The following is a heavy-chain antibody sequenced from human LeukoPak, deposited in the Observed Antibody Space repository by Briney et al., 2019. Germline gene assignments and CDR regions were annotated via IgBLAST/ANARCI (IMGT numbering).Heavy chain of an antibody. D-gene: IGHD5-18*01. Sequence: GGSLRLSCAAPGFTFSSYAMNWVRQTPGKGLEWVSGIGGSGGRTYYADSVEGRFTISRDNSKNTLYLQMNSLRAEDTAVYYCAKSFLQVWLVEQWGQGTLVTVSS. CDR2: IGGSGGRT. CDR1: GFTFSSYA. V-gene: IGHV3-23*01. CDR3: AKSFLQVWLVEQ. J-gene: IGHJ4*02.